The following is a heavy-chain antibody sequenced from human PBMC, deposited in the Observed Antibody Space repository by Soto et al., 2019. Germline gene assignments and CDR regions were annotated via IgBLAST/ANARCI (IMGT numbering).Heavy chain of an antibody. Sequence: SETLSLTCAVYGGSFSGYYWSWIRQPPGKGLEWIGDIYHSGSTNYNPSLKSRVTISVDTSKNQFSLKLSSVTAADTAVYYCARTDYRYMDVWGKGTTVTVSS. J-gene: IGHJ6*03. CDR3: ARTDYRYMDV. CDR1: GGSFSGYY. CDR2: IYHSGST. V-gene: IGHV4-59*08. D-gene: IGHD4-17*01.